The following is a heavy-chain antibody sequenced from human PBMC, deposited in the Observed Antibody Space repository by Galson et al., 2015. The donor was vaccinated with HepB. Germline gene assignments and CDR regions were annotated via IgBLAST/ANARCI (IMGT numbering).Heavy chain of an antibody. V-gene: IGHV3-48*02. CDR1: GFTFSSHT. CDR3: ARVYFGSGSSSAYWYFDL. Sequence: SLRLSCAASGFTFSSHTMNWVRQAPGKGLESVSYISSTGTTLYYADYAKGRFTISRDNAQNSLYLQMNSLRDEDTAVYYCARVYFGSGSSSAYWYFDLWGRGALVTVSS. D-gene: IGHD3-10*01. J-gene: IGHJ2*01. CDR2: ISSTGTTL.